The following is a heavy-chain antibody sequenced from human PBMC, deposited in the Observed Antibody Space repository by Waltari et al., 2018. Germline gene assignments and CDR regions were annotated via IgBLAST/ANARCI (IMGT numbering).Heavy chain of an antibody. V-gene: IGHV3-7*01. CDR3: TTLARGESGDY. D-gene: IGHD3-10*01. J-gene: IGHJ4*02. CDR1: GFTFNPYW. Sequence: EVQLVESGGGLVQPGGSLRLSCAASGFTFNPYWMKWIRQAPGKGLEWVANINPDGSQKFYVDSVKGRFIVSRDNAQNSLYLQMNNLRAEDTAVYYCTTLARGESGDYWGQGTLVTVSS. CDR2: INPDGSQK.